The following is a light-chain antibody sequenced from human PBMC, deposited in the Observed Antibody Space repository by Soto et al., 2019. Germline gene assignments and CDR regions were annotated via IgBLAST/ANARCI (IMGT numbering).Light chain of an antibody. J-gene: IGKJ3*01. CDR3: QQSYTTLFT. V-gene: IGKV1-39*01. Sequence: DIQMTQSPSSLSASVGERVTITCRASQSISNYLNWYQQKPGKAPKLLIYAASSLQSGVPSRFSGSGSGTDFTLTISSLKPEDFATYSCQQSYTTLFTFGPGTNVDI. CDR2: AAS. CDR1: QSISNY.